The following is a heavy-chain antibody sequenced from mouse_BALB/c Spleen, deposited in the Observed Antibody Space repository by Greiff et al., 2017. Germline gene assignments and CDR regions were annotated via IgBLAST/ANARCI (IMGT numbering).Heavy chain of an antibody. V-gene: IGHV2-9-2*01. J-gene: IGHJ2*01. Sequence: VQLQQSGPGLVAPSQSLSITCTVSGFSLTSYDISWIRQPPGKGLEWLGVIWTGGGTNYNSAFMSRLSISKDNSKSQVFLKMNSLQTDDTAIYYCVRDRGTTVGYFDYWGQGTTLTVSA. CDR1: GFSLTSYD. D-gene: IGHD1-1*01. CDR2: IWTGGGT. CDR3: VRDRGTTVGYFDY.